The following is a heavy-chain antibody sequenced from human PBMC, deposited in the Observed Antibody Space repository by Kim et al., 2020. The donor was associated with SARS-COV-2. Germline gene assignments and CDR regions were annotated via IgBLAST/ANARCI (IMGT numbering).Heavy chain of an antibody. CDR2: IYPGDSDT. J-gene: IGHJ6*02. CDR1: GYSFTSYW. V-gene: IGHV5-51*01. CDR3: ARHQGLATVTYSPTTSGYYGMDV. Sequence: GESLKISCKVSGYSFTSYWIGWVRQMPGKGLEWMGIIYPGDSDTRYSPSFQGQVTISADKSISTAYLQWSSLKASDTAMYYCARHQGLATVTYSPTTSGYYGMDVWGQGTTVTVSS. D-gene: IGHD4-4*01.